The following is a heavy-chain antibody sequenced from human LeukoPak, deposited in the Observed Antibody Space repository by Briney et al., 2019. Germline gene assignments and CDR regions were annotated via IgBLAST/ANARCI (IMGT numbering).Heavy chain of an antibody. V-gene: IGHV1-18*01. CDR2: ISTYRGNT. CDR3: ARSMTTIIIPFAY. CDR1: RYTFTTHG. J-gene: IGHJ4*02. Sequence: ASVKVSCKTSRYTFTTHGIGWVRQAPGHGLEWVGWISTYRGNTNYQQKFQGRVTMTTDTSTSTAYMELRSLTSDDTAVYYCARSMTTIIIPFAYWGQGTLVTVSS. D-gene: IGHD5-12*01.